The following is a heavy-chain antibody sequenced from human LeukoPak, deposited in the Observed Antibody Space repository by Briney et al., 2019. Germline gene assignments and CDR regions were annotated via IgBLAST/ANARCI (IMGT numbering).Heavy chain of an antibody. CDR3: ARDHNSYDGGSYYYMDV. CDR1: GFTFSSYS. CDR2: ISSSSSYI. Sequence: AGSLRLSCAASGFTFSSYSMNWVRQAPGKGLEWISSISSSSSYIYYAYSVKVRFTISNHNAKNSLSLQLNSLRAEDTAVYYCARDHNSYDGGSYYYMDVWGKGTTVTVSS. J-gene: IGHJ6*03. V-gene: IGHV3-21*01. D-gene: IGHD2-8*01.